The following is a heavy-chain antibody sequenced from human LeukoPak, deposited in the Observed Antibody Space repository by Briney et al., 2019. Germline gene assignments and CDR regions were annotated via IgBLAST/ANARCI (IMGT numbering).Heavy chain of an antibody. Sequence: GASVKVSCKASGGTFSSYSFSWVRQAPGQGLEWLGGIIVIFGTPNYPQKFHGRVTITADVSTSTVYMELSSLRSEDTAMYYCARDVDSSMVTNWFDSWGQGTLVTVSS. CDR1: GGTFSSYS. J-gene: IGHJ5*01. V-gene: IGHV1-69*13. CDR2: IIVIFGTP. D-gene: IGHD5-18*01. CDR3: ARDVDSSMVTNWFDS.